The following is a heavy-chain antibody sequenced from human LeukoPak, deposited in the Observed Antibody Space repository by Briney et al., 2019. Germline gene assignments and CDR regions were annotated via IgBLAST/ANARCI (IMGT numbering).Heavy chain of an antibody. CDR3: ARELAVAGELGFDY. CDR2: INPNSGGT. Sequence: ASVKVSCKASGYTFTGYYMHWVRQAPGQGLEWMGWINPNSGGTNYAQKFQGRVTMTRDTSISTAYMELSRLRSDDTAVYYCARELAVAGELGFDYWGQGTLVTVSS. CDR1: GYTFTGYY. D-gene: IGHD6-19*01. V-gene: IGHV1-2*02. J-gene: IGHJ4*02.